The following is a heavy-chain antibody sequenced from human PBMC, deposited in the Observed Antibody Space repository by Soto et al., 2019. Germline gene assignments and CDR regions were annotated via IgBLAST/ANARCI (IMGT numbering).Heavy chain of an antibody. CDR3: ARHLSGDYPNSNWFDP. Sequence: VQLQESGPGLVKPSQTLSLTCTVSGGSISSGYFWSWIRQHPVKGLEWIGNIYYSGKTYYNPSLKSRVTMSLDTSRNQFSLNLTSVTAADTAVYFCARHLSGDYPNSNWFDPWGQGTLVTVSS. D-gene: IGHD4-17*01. V-gene: IGHV4-31*03. J-gene: IGHJ5*02. CDR2: IYYSGKT. CDR1: GGSISSGYF.